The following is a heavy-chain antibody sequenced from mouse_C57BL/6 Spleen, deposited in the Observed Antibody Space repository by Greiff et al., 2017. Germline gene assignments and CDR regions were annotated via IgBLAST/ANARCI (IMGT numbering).Heavy chain of an antibody. J-gene: IGHJ4*01. Sequence: QVQLQQPGAELVMPGASVKLSCKASGYTFTSYWMHWVKQRPGQGLEWIGEIDPSDSYTKYNQKFKGKSTLTVDKSSSTAYMQLSSLTSEDSAVYYWARYGGSSYGAMDYWGQGTSVTVSS. V-gene: IGHV1-69*01. CDR1: GYTFTSYW. CDR3: ARYGGSSYGAMDY. CDR2: IDPSDSYT. D-gene: IGHD1-1*01.